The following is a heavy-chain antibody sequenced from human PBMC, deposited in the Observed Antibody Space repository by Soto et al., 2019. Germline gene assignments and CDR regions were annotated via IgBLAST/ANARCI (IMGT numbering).Heavy chain of an antibody. D-gene: IGHD1-1*01. CDR2: ISFEGNTQ. CDR3: ARGAEHQLLSRDYFYGMDV. V-gene: IGHV3-30*05. Sequence: PGRSLRLSCAASGFTLSRYGMHWVRQAPGKGLEWVAVISFEGNTQYYADSVKGRFTISRDNSKDTLSLQIHSLRPEDTAVYYCARGAEHQLLSRDYFYGMDVWGQGTTVTVSS. CDR1: GFTLSRYG. J-gene: IGHJ6*02.